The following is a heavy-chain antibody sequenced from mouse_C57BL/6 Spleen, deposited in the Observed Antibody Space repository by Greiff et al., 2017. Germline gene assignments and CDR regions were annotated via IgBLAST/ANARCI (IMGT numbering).Heavy chain of an antibody. J-gene: IGHJ1*03. CDR3: ARPLCCGSSYWYFDV. D-gene: IGHD1-1*01. V-gene: IGHV1-52*01. CDR1: GYTFTSYW. CDR2: IDPSDSET. Sequence: VQLQQPGAELVRPGSSVKLSCKASGYTFTSYWMHWVKQRPIQGLEWIGNIDPSDSETHYNQKFKDKATLTVDKSSSTAYMQLSSLTSEDSAVYYCARPLCCGSSYWYFDVWGTGTTVTVSS.